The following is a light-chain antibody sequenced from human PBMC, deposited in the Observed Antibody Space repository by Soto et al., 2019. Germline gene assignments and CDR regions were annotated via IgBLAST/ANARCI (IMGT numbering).Light chain of an antibody. CDR3: QQYYSYPLT. CDR2: AAS. Sequence: DIQMTQSPASLSASVGDRVTITCRASQGISTYLNWYQQKPGKAPKLLIYAASTLQSGVPSRFSGSGSGTDFTLTISCLQSEDFATYYCQQYYSYPLTFGEGTKVDIK. J-gene: IGKJ4*01. CDR1: QGISTY. V-gene: IGKV1-39*01.